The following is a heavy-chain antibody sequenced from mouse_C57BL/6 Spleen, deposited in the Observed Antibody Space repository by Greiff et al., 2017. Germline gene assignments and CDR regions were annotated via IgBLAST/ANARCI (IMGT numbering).Heavy chain of an antibody. CDR1: GYAFTNYL. D-gene: IGHD1-1*01. CDR2: INPGSGGT. Sequence: QVQLQQSGAELVRPGTSVKVSCKASGYAFTNYLIEWVKQRPGQGLEWIGVINPGSGGTNYNEKFKGKATLTADKSSSTAYMQLSSLTSEDSAVYFCAREGMTAVVGGTSGYDYAMDYWGQGTSVTVSS. J-gene: IGHJ4*01. CDR3: AREGMTAVVGGTSGYDYAMDY. V-gene: IGHV1-54*01.